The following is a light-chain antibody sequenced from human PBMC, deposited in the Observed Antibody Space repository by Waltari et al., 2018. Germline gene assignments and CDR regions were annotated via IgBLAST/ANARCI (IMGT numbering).Light chain of an antibody. CDR2: RDN. CDR3: QVWDSNTVV. Sequence: SYELTQPLSVSVALGQTARITCGGTHSGSTNVHCYQQKPGQAPVLVIYRDNNRASGIPARFSGSNSGNTATLTISRLQAGDEADYYCQVWDSNTVVFGGGTKLTVL. CDR1: HSGSTN. V-gene: IGLV3-9*01. J-gene: IGLJ2*01.